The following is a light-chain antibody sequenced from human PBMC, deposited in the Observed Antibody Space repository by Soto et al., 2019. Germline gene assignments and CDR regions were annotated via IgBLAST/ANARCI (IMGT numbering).Light chain of an antibody. V-gene: IGLV2-8*01. CDR1: SSDVGGYNY. CDR2: EVS. J-gene: IGLJ1*01. Sequence: QSVLTQPPCASVSPGQSVTISCTGTSSDVGGYNYVSWYQQHPGKAPKLMIYEVSKRPSGVPDRFSGSKSGNTASLTVSGLQAEDEADYYCSSYAGSNIYVFGTGTKVTVL. CDR3: SSYAGSNIYV.